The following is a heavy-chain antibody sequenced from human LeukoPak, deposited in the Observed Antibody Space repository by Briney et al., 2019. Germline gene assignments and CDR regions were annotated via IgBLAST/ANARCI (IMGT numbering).Heavy chain of an antibody. J-gene: IGHJ4*02. V-gene: IGHV5-51*01. CDR3: ARRGYCSSTSCYASFAFDY. CDR2: IYPGDSDT. D-gene: IGHD2-2*01. Sequence: GESLKISCKGSGYTFINYWIGWVRQMPGKGLEWMGIIYPGDSDTRYSPSFQGQVTISADKSISTAYLQWSGLKASDTAMYYCARRGYCSSTSCYASFAFDYWGQGTLVTVSS. CDR1: GYTFINYW.